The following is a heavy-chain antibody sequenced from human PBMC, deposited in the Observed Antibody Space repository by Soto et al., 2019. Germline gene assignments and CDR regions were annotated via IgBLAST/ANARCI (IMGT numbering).Heavy chain of an antibody. V-gene: IGHV3-15*01. CDR3: TTDLWRIAVVVGSTGYFNP. CDR1: GFTFSDAW. CDR2: IKSKSDGGTT. D-gene: IGHD2-15*01. Sequence: GGSLRLSCAASGFTFSDAWMSWVRQAPGKGFDWVGRIKSKSDGGTTEYAAPVRGRFTISRDDSKNTLYLQMNSLKTEDTAVYYCTTDLWRIAVVVGSTGYFNPWGQGT. J-gene: IGHJ5*02.